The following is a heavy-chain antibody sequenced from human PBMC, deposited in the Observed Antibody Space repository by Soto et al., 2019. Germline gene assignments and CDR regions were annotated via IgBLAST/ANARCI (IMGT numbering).Heavy chain of an antibody. CDR1: GGSISSGGYY. CDR3: ARGTVPDEYLDSGYVSYFDY. CDR2: IYYSGST. V-gene: IGHV4-31*03. Sequence: QVQLQESGPGLVKPSQTLSLTCTVSGGSISSGGYYWSWIRQHPGKGLEWIGYIYYSGSTYYNPSLKSRVTISVDTSKNQFSLKLSSVTAADTAVYYCARGTVPDEYLDSGYVSYFDYWGQGTLVTVSS. J-gene: IGHJ4*02. D-gene: IGHD3-16*01.